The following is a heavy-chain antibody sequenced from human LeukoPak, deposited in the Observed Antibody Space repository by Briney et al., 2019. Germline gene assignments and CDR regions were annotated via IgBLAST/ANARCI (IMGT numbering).Heavy chain of an antibody. V-gene: IGHV1-2*02. CDR2: INPNSGGT. D-gene: IGHD3-22*01. CDR3: ARGEDHYYDSSGYVDI. J-gene: IGHJ3*02. CDR1: GYTFTGYY. Sequence: ASVKVSCKASGYTFTGYYMHWVRQAPGQGLEWMGWINPNSGGTNYAQKFQGRVTMTRDTSISTAYMELSRLRSDDTAAYYCARGEDHYYDSSGYVDIWGQGTMVTVSS.